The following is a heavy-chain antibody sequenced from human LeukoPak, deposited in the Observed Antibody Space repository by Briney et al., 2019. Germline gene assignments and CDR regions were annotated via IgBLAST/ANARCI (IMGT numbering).Heavy chain of an antibody. J-gene: IGHJ4*02. CDR3: ARTRGYSYGYGFDY. Sequence: GGSLRLPCAASGFTFSSYWMSWVRQAPGRGLEWVANIKQDGSEKYYVDSVKGRFTLSRDNAKNTLYLQMNSLRAEDTAVYYCARTRGYSYGYGFDYWGQGTLVTVSS. V-gene: IGHV3-7*01. D-gene: IGHD5-18*01. CDR1: GFTFSSYW. CDR2: IKQDGSEK.